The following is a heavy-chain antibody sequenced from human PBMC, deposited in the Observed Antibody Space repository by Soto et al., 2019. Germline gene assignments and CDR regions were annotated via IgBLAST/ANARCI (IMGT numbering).Heavy chain of an antibody. CDR3: ARDGHRGPSDAFDV. J-gene: IGHJ3*01. CDR2: ISTTGTSP. V-gene: IGHV3-48*03. D-gene: IGHD3-10*01. Sequence: EVQLVESGGGLVQPGGSLRLSCTASGFSSSNYEMNWIRQAPGKGPEWVSHISTTGTSPYYADSVRGRFTVSRDTANNSIYLQMNSLRAEDTALYYCARDGHRGPSDAFDVWGQGTMVTVSS. CDR1: GFSSSNYE.